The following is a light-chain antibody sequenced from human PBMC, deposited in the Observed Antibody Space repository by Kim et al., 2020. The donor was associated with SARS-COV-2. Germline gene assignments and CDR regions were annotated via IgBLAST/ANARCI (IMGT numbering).Light chain of an antibody. V-gene: IGLV10-54*01. J-gene: IGLJ3*02. Sequence: QTARLTCHGHRNDVGNEGEIWLQQHQGHPTRLLSSRNNNRPSGISERFSASRSGDTASLTITGLQPEDEADYYCSAWDSSLSAWVFGGGTQLTVL. CDR1: RNDVGNEG. CDR2: RNN. CDR3: SAWDSSLSAWV.